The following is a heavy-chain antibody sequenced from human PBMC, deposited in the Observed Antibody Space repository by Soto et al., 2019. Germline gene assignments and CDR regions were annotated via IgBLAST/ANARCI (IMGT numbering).Heavy chain of an antibody. J-gene: IGHJ4*02. CDR1: GDTFTDYY. V-gene: IGHV1-46*01. D-gene: IGHD2-21*02. CDR2: VNPSGGHT. CDR3: GRGGHVVVVTAALDY. Sequence: QVQLMQSGAEVKKPGASVKVSCKASGDTFTDYYIHWVRQAPGQGLEWMGTVNPSGGHTTYGQHFLSRVTMTRDTSTSTLYMELTSLTSDGTAIYSCGRGGHVVVVTAALDYWGQGTLVTVSS.